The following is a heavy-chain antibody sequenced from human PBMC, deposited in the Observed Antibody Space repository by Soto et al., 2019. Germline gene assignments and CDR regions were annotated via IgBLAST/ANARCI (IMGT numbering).Heavy chain of an antibody. CDR3: ARGTHGAFDI. CDR1: GGSISSYY. V-gene: IGHV4-59*08. CDR2: IYYSGST. J-gene: IGHJ3*02. Sequence: QVQLQESGPGLVKPSETLSLTCTVSGGSISSYYWSWIRQPPGKGLEWIGYIYYSGSTNYNPSLKXXVXIXXDTPKNQFSLKLSSVTAADTAVYYCARGTHGAFDIWGQGTMVTVSS. D-gene: IGHD3-16*01.